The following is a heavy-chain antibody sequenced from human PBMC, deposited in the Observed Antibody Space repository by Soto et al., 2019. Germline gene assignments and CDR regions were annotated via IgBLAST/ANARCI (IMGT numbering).Heavy chain of an antibody. CDR1: GFTFSNFG. CDR2: ISHDGTHK. D-gene: IGHD6-19*01. Sequence: QVQLVESGGGVVQPGGSLRLSCSASGFTFSNFGLHWVRQAPGKGLEWVAVISHDGTHKYYGDAVKGRFTISRDNSKNTLILEMNNLRVEDTAVYYCALFTSGWYGDFDFWGQGTLVTVSS. J-gene: IGHJ4*02. CDR3: ALFTSGWYGDFDF. V-gene: IGHV3-30*03.